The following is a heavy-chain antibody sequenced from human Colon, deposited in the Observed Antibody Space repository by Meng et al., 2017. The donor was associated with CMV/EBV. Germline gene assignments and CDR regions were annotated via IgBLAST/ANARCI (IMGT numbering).Heavy chain of an antibody. J-gene: IGHJ6*02. V-gene: IGHV1-18*01. CDR3: ARAVGSTPYYYYAMDV. Sequence: ASVKVSCKASGYTFTSYGISWVRQAPGQGLEWMGWISAYNGNTNYAQKLQGRVTMTTDTSTSTAYMELRSLRSEDTAVYYCARAVGSTPYYYYAMDVWGQGTTVTVSS. D-gene: IGHD2-2*03. CDR2: ISAYNGNT. CDR1: GYTFTSYG.